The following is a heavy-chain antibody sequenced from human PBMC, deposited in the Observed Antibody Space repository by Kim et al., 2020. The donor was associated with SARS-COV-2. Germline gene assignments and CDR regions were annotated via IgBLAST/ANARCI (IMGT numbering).Heavy chain of an antibody. CDR1: GFTFSRSV. CDR2: ITGSSDTT. CDR3: ARGGKGSGSVPFDF. J-gene: IGHJ4*02. D-gene: IGHD3-10*01. V-gene: IGHV3-23*01. Sequence: GGSLRLSCAASGFTFSRSVMSWVRQAPGKGLQWVATITGSSDTTYYEDSVKGRFTISRDNSKNTLFLQMNSLRAEDTAVYYCARGGKGSGSVPFDFWGQG.